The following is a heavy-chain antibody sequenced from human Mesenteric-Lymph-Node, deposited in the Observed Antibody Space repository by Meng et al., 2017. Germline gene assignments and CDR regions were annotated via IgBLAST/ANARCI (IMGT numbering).Heavy chain of an antibody. D-gene: IGHD3/OR15-3a*01. CDR1: GFTFSSYS. J-gene: IGHJ4*01. Sequence: GESLKISCAASGFTFSSYSMNWVRQAPGKGLEWVSSISSSSSYIYYADSVKGRFTISRDDSKNTIYLQMSSLRAEDTAVYYCARCYGDWFSGDHWGRGTLVTVSS. V-gene: IGHV3-21*01. CDR3: ARCYGDWFSGDH. CDR2: ISSSSSYI.